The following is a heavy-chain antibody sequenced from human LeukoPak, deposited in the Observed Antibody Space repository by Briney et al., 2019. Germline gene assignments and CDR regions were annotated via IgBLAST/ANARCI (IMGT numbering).Heavy chain of an antibody. CDR2: ISSSSSTI. J-gene: IGHJ5*02. CDR3: ARDTNAVLPNWFDP. CDR1: GFTFSSYE. Sequence: GGSLRLSCAASGFTFSSYEMNWVRQAPGKGLEWVSYISSSSSTIYYADSVKGRFTISRDNAKNSLYLQMNSLRAEDTAVYYCARDTNAVLPNWFDPWGQGTLVTVSS. V-gene: IGHV3-48*01. D-gene: IGHD3-10*01.